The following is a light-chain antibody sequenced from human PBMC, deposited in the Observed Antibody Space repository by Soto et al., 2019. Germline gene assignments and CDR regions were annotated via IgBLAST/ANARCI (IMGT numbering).Light chain of an antibody. V-gene: IGKV1-5*01. CDR1: QSISSW. J-gene: IGKJ1*01. Sequence: IRMTQSPSSLSASVGDRFTITCRVSQSISSWLAWYQQKPGKAPQILIYDASSLESGVPSRLSGSGSGTEFTLTISSLQPDDFATYYCQQYNSYWTFGQGTKVDI. CDR3: QQYNSYWT. CDR2: DAS.